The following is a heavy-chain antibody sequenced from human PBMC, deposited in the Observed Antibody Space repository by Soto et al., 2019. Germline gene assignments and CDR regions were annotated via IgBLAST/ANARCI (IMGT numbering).Heavy chain of an antibody. CDR1: GYTFTRYY. CDR2: INPSGGST. V-gene: IGHV1-46*01. CDR3: ARPPFPGCINGVCYPCDH. J-gene: IGHJ4*02. D-gene: IGHD2-8*01. Sequence: ASVKVSCKASGYTFTRYYIHWVRQAPGQGLEWMGMINPSGGSTDYAQKFQGRVTMTTDTSTTTVYMELSSLRSDDTAVYYCARPPFPGCINGVCYPCDHWGQGTLVTVSS.